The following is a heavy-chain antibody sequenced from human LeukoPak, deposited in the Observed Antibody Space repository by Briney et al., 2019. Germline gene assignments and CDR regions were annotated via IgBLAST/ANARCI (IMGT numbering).Heavy chain of an antibody. V-gene: IGHV4-38-2*02. Sequence: SETLSLTCTVSGYSISSGYYWGWIRQPPGQGVEWMGSIYHSGSTYYNPSLKSRVTTPVDMSNNQFSLKLSSETAADTAVYCCARDQRGYGGNCFDYWGQGTLVTVSS. D-gene: IGHD4-23*01. CDR2: IYHSGST. CDR1: GYSISSGYY. J-gene: IGHJ4*02. CDR3: ARDQRGYGGNCFDY.